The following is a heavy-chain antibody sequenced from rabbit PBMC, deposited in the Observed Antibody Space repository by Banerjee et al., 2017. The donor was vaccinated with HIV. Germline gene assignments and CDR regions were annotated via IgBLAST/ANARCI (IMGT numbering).Heavy chain of an antibody. Sequence: QEQLEESGGDLVKPEGSLTLTCTASGFDFSSSYWICWVRQAPGKGLEWIGCMHADSVGSTYYANWAKGRFTISKTSSTTVTLQMTSLTAADTATYFCARYLAGVIGWNFGLWGQGTLVTVS. CDR1: GFDFSSSYW. V-gene: IGHV1S45*01. J-gene: IGHJ3*01. CDR2: MHADSVGST. D-gene: IGHD4-1*01. CDR3: ARYLAGVIGWNFGL.